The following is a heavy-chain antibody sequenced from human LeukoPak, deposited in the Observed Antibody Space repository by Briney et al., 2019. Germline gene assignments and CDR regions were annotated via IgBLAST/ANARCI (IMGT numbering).Heavy chain of an antibody. D-gene: IGHD6-13*01. CDR3: ASVAAAGSRWFDP. J-gene: IGHJ5*02. CDR1: GGSISSSSYY. Sequence: PSETLSLTCTVSGGSISSSSYYWGWIRQPPGKGLEWTGSIYYSGSTYYNPSLKSRVTISVDTSKNQFSLKLSSVTAADTAVYYRASVAAAGSRWFDPWGQGTLVTVSS. CDR2: IYYSGST. V-gene: IGHV4-39*01.